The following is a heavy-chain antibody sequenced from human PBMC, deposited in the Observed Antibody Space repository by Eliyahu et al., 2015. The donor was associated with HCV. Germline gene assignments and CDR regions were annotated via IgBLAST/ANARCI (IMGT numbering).Heavy chain of an antibody. D-gene: IGHD6-19*01. CDR1: GFTFXXYS. J-gene: IGHJ6*02. CDR3: ARVLKQWLAYYYYAMDV. CDR2: ISSSNSYI. Sequence: EVQLVESGGGLVKPGGSLRLSCAASGFTFXXYSMNWVRXAPGKGLEWVSSISSSNSYIYYADSVKGRFTISRDNARNSLYLQLNSLRAEDTAVYYCARVLKQWLAYYYYAMDVWGQGTTVTVSS. V-gene: IGHV3-21*01.